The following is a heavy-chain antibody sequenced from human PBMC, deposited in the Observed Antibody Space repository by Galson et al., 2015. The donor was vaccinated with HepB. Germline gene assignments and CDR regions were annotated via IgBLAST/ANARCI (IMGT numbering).Heavy chain of an antibody. Sequence: SLRLSCAASGLTFRNFAMTWVRQAPGSGLEWVSTISGKGDETFYADSVQGRLSISRDNSQSTVSLQMNNLRVDDTAVYFCAKGGQFSHFDHWGHGALVTVSS. D-gene: IGHD2-15*01. CDR2: ISGKGDET. J-gene: IGHJ4*01. CDR1: GLTFRNFA. CDR3: AKGGQFSHFDH. V-gene: IGHV3-23*01.